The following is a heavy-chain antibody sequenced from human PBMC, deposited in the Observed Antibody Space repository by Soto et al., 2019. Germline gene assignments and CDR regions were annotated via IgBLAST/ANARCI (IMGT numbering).Heavy chain of an antibody. CDR2: IYYSGST. CDR1: GGSISSGDYY. J-gene: IGHJ4*02. V-gene: IGHV4-30-4*02. D-gene: IGHD6-6*01. CDR3: ARYLSSSYYFDY. Sequence: SETLSLTCTVSGGSISSGDYYWSWIRQPPGKGLEWIGYIYYSGSTYYNPSLKSRVTISVDTSKNQFSLKLSSVTAADTAVYYCARYLSSSYYFDYSGQGTLVTVSS.